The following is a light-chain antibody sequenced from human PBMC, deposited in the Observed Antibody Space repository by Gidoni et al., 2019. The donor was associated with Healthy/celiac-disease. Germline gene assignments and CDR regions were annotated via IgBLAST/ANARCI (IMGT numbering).Light chain of an antibody. V-gene: IGKV1-39*01. J-gene: IGKJ5*01. CDR3: QQSYSTPIT. CDR2: AAS. Sequence: DIQMTPSPSSLSASVGYRVTITCPASQSISSYLNWYQQKPGKATKLLIYAASSLQSGVQSRFSGSGSGKDFTITISSLQPEDFATYYCQQSYSTPITFGQGTRLEIK. CDR1: QSISSY.